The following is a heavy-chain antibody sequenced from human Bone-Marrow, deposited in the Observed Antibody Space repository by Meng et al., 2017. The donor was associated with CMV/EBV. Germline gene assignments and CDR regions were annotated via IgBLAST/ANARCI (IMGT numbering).Heavy chain of an antibody. CDR2: ISSSGTTI. J-gene: IGHJ4*02. CDR3: ARGMSIAAPRFFVY. D-gene: IGHD6-6*01. Sequence: GESLKISCTTSGFTFSSYAMHWVRQAPGKGLEWVSYISSSGTTIHYADSVKGRFTISRDNGKNSLHLQMNSLRVEDTALYYCARGMSIAAPRFFVYWGQGALVTVSS. V-gene: IGHV3-48*03. CDR1: GFTFSSYA.